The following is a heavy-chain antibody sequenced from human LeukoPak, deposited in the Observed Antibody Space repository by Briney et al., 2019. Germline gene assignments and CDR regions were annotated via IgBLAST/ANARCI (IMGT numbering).Heavy chain of an antibody. Sequence: PGGSLRLSCAASGFTFSSYAIHWVRQAPGKGLEWVAVISYDGSNKYYADSVKGRFTISRDNSKNTLYLQMNSLRAEDTAVYYCAKESPSSSWPEYYYYYMDVWGKGTTVTVSS. CDR1: GFTFSSYA. CDR2: ISYDGSNK. J-gene: IGHJ6*03. CDR3: AKESPSSSWPEYYYYYMDV. V-gene: IGHV3-30-3*01. D-gene: IGHD6-13*01.